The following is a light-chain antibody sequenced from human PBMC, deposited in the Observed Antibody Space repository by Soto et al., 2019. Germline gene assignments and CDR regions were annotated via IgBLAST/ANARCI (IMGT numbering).Light chain of an antibody. J-gene: IGKJ4*01. CDR1: QSVRSNY. V-gene: IGKV3-20*01. CDR2: GAS. CDR3: QQYASAPLT. Sequence: EIVLTQSPGTLSLSSGDRATLSCRASQSVRSNYLAWYQQKPAQAPRLLIYGASSRATGIPDRFGGSGSGTDFTLTISRLEPEDFALYYCQQYASAPLTFGGGTKVEMK.